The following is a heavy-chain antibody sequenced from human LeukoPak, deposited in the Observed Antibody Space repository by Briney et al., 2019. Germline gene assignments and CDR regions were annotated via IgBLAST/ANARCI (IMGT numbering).Heavy chain of an antibody. CDR1: GFTFSSYE. V-gene: IGHV3-48*03. CDR2: ISSSGSTI. D-gene: IGHD1-26*01. Sequence: GGSLRLSCAASGFTFSSYEMNWVRQAPGKGLEWVSYISSSGSTIYYADSVKGRCTISRDNAKNSLYLQMNSLRAEDTAVYYCAREYSGSYYALDYWGQGTLVTVSS. J-gene: IGHJ4*02. CDR3: AREYSGSYYALDY.